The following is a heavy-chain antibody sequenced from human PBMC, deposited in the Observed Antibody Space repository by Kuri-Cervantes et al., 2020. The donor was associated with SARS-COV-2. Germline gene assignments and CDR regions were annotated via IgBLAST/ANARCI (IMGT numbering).Heavy chain of an antibody. D-gene: IGHD1-26*01. CDR1: GYSISSGYY. Sequence: GSLRLSCTGSGYSISSGYYRGWIRQPPGKGLEWIGSIYHSGSTYYNPSLKSRVTISVDTSKNQFSLKLSSVTAADTAVYYCARVSGAGAFDIWGQGTMVTVSS. J-gene: IGHJ3*02. CDR3: ARVSGAGAFDI. CDR2: IYHSGST. V-gene: IGHV4-38-2*02.